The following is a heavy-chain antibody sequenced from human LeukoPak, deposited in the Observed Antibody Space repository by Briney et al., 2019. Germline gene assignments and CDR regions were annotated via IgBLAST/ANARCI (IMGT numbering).Heavy chain of an antibody. D-gene: IGHD3-16*01. CDR1: GFTFSDYG. CDR2: ISYDGSNK. Sequence: TGGSLRLSCAASGFTFSDYGMHWVRQAPGKGLEWVAVISYDGSNKYYADSVKGRFTISRDNSKNTLYLQMNSLRAEDTAVYYCAKRVMGEGYMDVWGKGTTVTISS. CDR3: AKRVMGEGYMDV. J-gene: IGHJ6*03. V-gene: IGHV3-30*18.